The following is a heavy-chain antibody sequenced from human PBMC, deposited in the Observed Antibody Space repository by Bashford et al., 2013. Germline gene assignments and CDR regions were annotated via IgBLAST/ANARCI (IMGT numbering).Heavy chain of an antibody. J-gene: IGHJ4*02. Sequence: WVRQAPGQGLEWMGGIIPIFGTANYAQKFQGRVTITADKSTSTAYMELSSLRSEDTAVYYCARDPVLYSSGWYFDYWGQGTLVTVSS. CDR2: IIPIFGTA. D-gene: IGHD6-19*01. CDR3: ARDPVLYSSGWYFDY. V-gene: IGHV1-69*06.